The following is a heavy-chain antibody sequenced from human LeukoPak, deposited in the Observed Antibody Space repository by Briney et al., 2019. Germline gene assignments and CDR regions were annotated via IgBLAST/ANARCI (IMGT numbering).Heavy chain of an antibody. D-gene: IGHD4-17*01. V-gene: IGHV3-30*01. Sequence: GSLRLSFAASGFTFSSYAMHWVRQAPGKGLEWVAVISYEGSNKYYADSVKGRFTISRDNSKNTLYLQMNSLRAEDTAVYCCARVTTTGNFDYWGQGTLVTVSS. CDR2: ISYEGSNK. CDR1: GFTFSSYA. J-gene: IGHJ4*02. CDR3: ARVTTTGNFDY.